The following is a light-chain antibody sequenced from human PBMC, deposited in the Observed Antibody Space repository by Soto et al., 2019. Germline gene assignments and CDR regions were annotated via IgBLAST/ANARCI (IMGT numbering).Light chain of an antibody. Sequence: EIVLTQSPATLSLSPGETATLSCRASQSISRYLAWYQQKPGQAPRLLIYDASIRATGIPARFRGGGSGTDFTLTISSLAPEDFAIYYCQQRGTWPRVTFGGGTKVEIK. CDR1: QSISRY. V-gene: IGKV3-11*01. CDR2: DAS. J-gene: IGKJ4*01. CDR3: QQRGTWPRVT.